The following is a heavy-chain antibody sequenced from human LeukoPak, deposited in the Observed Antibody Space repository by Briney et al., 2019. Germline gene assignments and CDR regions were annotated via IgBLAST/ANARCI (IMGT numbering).Heavy chain of an antibody. J-gene: IGHJ3*02. Sequence: SQTLSLTCAISGDSVSSNSVAWNWIRQSPSRGLEWLGRTYYRSKWYNDYAVSVKSRITINPDTSKNQFSLQLNSVTPEDTAVYYCARDWGWDSSGWSGDAFDIWGQGTMVTVSS. CDR1: GDSVSSNSVA. D-gene: IGHD6-19*01. CDR2: TYYRSKWYN. CDR3: ARDWGWDSSGWSGDAFDI. V-gene: IGHV6-1*01.